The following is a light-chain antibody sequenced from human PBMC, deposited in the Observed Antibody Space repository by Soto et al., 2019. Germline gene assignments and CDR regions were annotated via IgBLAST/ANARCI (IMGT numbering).Light chain of an antibody. CDR2: AAS. V-gene: IGKV1-16*01. CDR3: QQHKTYPRT. J-gene: IGKJ4*02. CDR1: QGVSTD. Sequence: DIQMTQSPSSLSASVGDRVTIFCRASQGVSTDLAWFQQKPGKAPRSLIYAASNLQSGVPSRFTGSGSGTDFTRTINNLQPEDFATYYCQQHKTYPRTFGRGTKVEIK.